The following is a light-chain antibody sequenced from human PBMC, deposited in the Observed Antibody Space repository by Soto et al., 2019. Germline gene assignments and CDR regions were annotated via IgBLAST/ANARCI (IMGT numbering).Light chain of an antibody. CDR3: GADHGSGSNFVV. Sequence: QYVLTQPPTASASLGASVTLTCTLSSGYSNYKVDWYQQRPGKGPRFVMRVGTGGIVGSKGDGIPDRFSVLGSGLNRYLTINNIQEEDESDYHCGADHGSGSNFVVFGGGTKLTVL. CDR1: SGYSNYK. V-gene: IGLV9-49*01. J-gene: IGLJ2*01. CDR2: VGTGGIVG.